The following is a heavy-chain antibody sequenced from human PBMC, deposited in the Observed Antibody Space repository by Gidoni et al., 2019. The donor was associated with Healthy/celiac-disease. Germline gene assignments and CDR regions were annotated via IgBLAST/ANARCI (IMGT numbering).Heavy chain of an antibody. CDR3: ARSYYYGSGSPTWFDP. CDR2: IYYSGST. Sequence: QLQLQESGPGLVKPSETLSLTCTVSGGSISSSSYYWGWIRQPPGKGLEWIGSIYYSGSTYYIPSLKSRVTISVDTSKNQFSLKLSSVTAADTAVYYCARSYYYGSGSPTWFDPWGQGTLVTVSS. J-gene: IGHJ5*02. D-gene: IGHD3-10*01. V-gene: IGHV4-39*01. CDR1: GGSISSSSYY.